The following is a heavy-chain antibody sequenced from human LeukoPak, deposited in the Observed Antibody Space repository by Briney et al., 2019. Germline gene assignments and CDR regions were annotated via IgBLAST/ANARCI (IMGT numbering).Heavy chain of an antibody. J-gene: IGHJ4*02. V-gene: IGHV3-21*01. CDR3: ARVGMSAWPIDS. D-gene: IGHD1-26*01. Sequence: PGGSLRLSCAASGFTFSSYAMSWVRQAPGKGLEWVSAISSSSSYIHYADSVKGRCTISRDNAKNSLYLHMNSLRADDTAVYYCARVGMSAWPIDSWGQGTLVTVSS. CDR2: ISSSSSYI. CDR1: GFTFSSYA.